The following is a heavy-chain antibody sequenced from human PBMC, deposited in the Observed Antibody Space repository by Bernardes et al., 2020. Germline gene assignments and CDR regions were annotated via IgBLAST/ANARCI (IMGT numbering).Heavy chain of an antibody. J-gene: IGHJ6*02. CDR2: INPNSGGT. CDR1: GYTFTGYY. D-gene: IGHD2-2*01. CDR3: ARDLLHCSSTSCEDYYYYSMDV. Sequence: ASVKVSCKASGYTFTGYYMHWVRQAPGQGLEWMGWINPNSGGTNYAQKFQGRVTMTRDTSISTAYMELSRLRSDDTAVYYCARDLLHCSSTSCEDYYYYSMDVWGQGTTVTVSS. V-gene: IGHV1-2*02.